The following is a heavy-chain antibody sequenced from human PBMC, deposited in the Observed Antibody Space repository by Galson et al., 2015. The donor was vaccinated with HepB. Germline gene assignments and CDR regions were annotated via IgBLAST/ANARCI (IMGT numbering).Heavy chain of an antibody. CDR2: IRYNTGTP. D-gene: IGHD6-13*01. V-gene: IGHV7-4-1*02. CDR1: GYSFTSYS. CDR3: TRDSWLVQQPAFDF. J-gene: IGHJ4*02. Sequence: SVKVSCKASGYSFTSYSMNWFRQAPGQGLEWMGYIRYNTGTPIYAQGFTGRFVFSWDTSVSTAYLQISSLEAEDTALYYCTRDSWLVQQPAFDFWGQGTLVTVSS.